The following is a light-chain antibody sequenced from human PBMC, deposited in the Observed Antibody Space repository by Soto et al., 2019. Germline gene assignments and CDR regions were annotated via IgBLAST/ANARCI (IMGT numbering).Light chain of an antibody. CDR2: SNN. J-gene: IGLJ3*02. V-gene: IGLV1-44*01. CDR3: AAWDDSLNCWV. CDR1: RSNIGSNT. Sequence: QSVLTQPPSASGTPGQRVTISCSGSRSNIGSNTVNWYQQVRGTAPKVLIYSNNQRPSGVPDRFSGSKSGSSGSLAIRGLQSEDEAEYYFAAWDDSLNCWVFGGGTKLTVL.